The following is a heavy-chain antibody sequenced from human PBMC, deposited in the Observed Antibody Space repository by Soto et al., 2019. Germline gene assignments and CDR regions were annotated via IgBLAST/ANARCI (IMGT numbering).Heavy chain of an antibody. V-gene: IGHV3-15*07. J-gene: IGHJ4*02. D-gene: IGHD6-19*01. CDR2: IKSKTDGGTT. CDR3: LSGRGSGWYPTGY. Sequence: EVQLVESGGGLVKPGGSLRLSCAASGFTFSNAWMNWVRQAPGKGLEWVGRIKSKTDGGTTDYAAPVKGRFTISRDDSKNTLYRQMNSLKTEDTAVYYCLSGRGSGWYPTGYWGQGTLVTVSS. CDR1: GFTFSNAW.